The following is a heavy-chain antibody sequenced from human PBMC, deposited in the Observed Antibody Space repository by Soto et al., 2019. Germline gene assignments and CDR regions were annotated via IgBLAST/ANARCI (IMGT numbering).Heavy chain of an antibody. Sequence: RKGLEWVSSISSSSSYIYYADSVKGRFTISRDNAKNSLYLQMNSLRAEDTAVYYCARDEIGWNRDYDEYYYYGMEFWGQGTTDTV. CDR2: ISSSSSYI. CDR3: ARDEIGWNRDYDEYYYYGMEF. V-gene: IGHV3-21*01. J-gene: IGHJ6*02. D-gene: IGHD4-17*01.